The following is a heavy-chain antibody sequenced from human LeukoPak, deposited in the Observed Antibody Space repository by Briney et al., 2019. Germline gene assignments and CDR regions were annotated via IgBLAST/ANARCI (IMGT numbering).Heavy chain of an antibody. CDR1: GVTFSSYS. J-gene: IGHJ6*04. CDR3: AKSTRAVMAMMDV. Sequence: GGSLRLSCAASGVTFSSYSMNWVRQAPGKGLEWVSSISSRSTYIYYADSVKGRFTISRDNAKDSLYLQMNSLRAEDTAVYFCAKSTRAVMAMMDVWGKGTTVTVSS. V-gene: IGHV3-21*01. CDR2: ISSRSTYI. D-gene: IGHD3-16*01.